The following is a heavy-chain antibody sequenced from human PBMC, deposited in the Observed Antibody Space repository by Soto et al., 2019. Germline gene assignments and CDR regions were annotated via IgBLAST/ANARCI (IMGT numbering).Heavy chain of an antibody. V-gene: IGHV4-59*01. CDR2: IYYSGST. CDR3: ARETYSSGWYYWFDP. CDR1: GGSISTYY. D-gene: IGHD6-19*01. Sequence: SAETLSLTCTVSGGSISTYYWSWMRQPPGKGLEWIGYIYYSGSTNYNPSLKSRVTISLDTSKNQFSLRLSSVTAADTAVYYCARETYSSGWYYWFDPWGQGTLVTSPQ. J-gene: IGHJ5*02.